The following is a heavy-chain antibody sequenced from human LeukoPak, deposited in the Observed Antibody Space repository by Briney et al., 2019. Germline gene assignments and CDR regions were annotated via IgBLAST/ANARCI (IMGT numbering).Heavy chain of an antibody. CDR1: GGSISSSSYY. V-gene: IGHV4-39*01. CDR3: ARPGLAARPYYYYGMDV. D-gene: IGHD6-6*01. Sequence: SETLSLTCTVSGGSISSSSYYWGWIRQPPGKGREWIGSIYYSGSTYYNPSLKSRVTISVDTSKNQFSLKLSSVTAADTAVYYCARPGLAARPYYYYGMDVWGQGTTITVSS. J-gene: IGHJ6*02. CDR2: IYYSGST.